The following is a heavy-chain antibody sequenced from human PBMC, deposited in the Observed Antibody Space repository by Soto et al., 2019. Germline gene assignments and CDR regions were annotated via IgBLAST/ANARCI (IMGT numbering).Heavy chain of an antibody. D-gene: IGHD2-15*01. CDR3: AKEGKAHCSGGTCFSGWFDS. Sequence: QVQLVESGGGVVQPGKSLRLSCLASGFTFRSYAMHWVRQAPGQGLEWVAFTSYDGSKPDYAESVKGRFTVSRANFENILYLEMNSQRPEDTAVYYFAKEGKAHCSGGTCFSGWFDSGAHGT. V-gene: IGHV3-30*18. J-gene: IGHJ5*01. CDR1: GFTFRSYA. CDR2: TSYDGSKP.